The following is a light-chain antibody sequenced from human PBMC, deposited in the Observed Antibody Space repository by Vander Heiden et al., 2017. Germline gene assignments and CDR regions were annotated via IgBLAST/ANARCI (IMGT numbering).Light chain of an antibody. V-gene: IGKV3-15*01. CDR1: QSVRSN. Sequence: EIVMTQSPATLSVSPGERATLSCRASQSVRSNLAWYQRKPGQAPRLLIYGASTRAIGIPARFSGSASGTEFTLTISSLQSEDFALYYCQRDKIWPHIFGGGTKVEIK. CDR2: GAS. J-gene: IGKJ4*01. CDR3: QRDKIWPHI.